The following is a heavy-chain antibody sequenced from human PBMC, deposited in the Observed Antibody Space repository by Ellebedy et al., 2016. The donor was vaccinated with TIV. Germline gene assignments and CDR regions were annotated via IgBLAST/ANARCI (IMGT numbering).Heavy chain of an antibody. V-gene: IGHV1-46*01. J-gene: IGHJ6*02. CDR2: INPSGGST. CDR3: ASPRTHGRGRVYYYGMDV. D-gene: IGHD3-16*01. CDR1: GYTFTSYY. Sequence: AASVKVSCKASGYTFTSYYMHWVRQAPGQGLECMGIINPSGGSTSYAQKFQGRVTMTRDTSTSTVYMELSSLRSEDTAVYYCASPRTHGRGRVYYYGMDVWGQGTTVTVSS.